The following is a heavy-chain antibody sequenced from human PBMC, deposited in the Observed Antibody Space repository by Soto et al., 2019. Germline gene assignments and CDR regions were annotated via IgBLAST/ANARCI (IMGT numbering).Heavy chain of an antibody. J-gene: IGHJ4*02. Sequence: GASVKVFCKASGYTFTGYYMHWVRQAPGQGLEWMGWINPNSGGTNYAQKFQGRVTMTRDTSISTAYMELSRLRSDDTAVYYCGRETGYCSGVSCYDYWGQGSLFAVSS. D-gene: IGHD2-15*01. CDR2: INPNSGGT. V-gene: IGHV1-2*02. CDR1: GYTFTGYY. CDR3: GRETGYCSGVSCYDY.